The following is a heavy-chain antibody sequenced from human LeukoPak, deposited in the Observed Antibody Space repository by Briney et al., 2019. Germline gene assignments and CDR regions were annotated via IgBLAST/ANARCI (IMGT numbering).Heavy chain of an antibody. J-gene: IGHJ4*02. CDR2: IRGSGGST. V-gene: IGHV3-23*01. Sequence: GGSLRLSCVASGFTLSSHAMSWVRQAAGKGLEWVSGIRGSGGSTYYADSVKGRFTISRDNSKNTLYLQMNSLRAEDTAVYYCASLRSGSGTFYNDYWGQGTLVTVSS. D-gene: IGHD3-10*01. CDR3: ASLRSGSGTFYNDY. CDR1: GFTLSSHA.